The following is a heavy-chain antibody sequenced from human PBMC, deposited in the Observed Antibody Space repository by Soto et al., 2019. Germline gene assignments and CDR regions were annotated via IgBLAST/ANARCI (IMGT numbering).Heavy chain of an antibody. D-gene: IGHD1-7*01. Sequence: GSLRLSCAASGSTVSSNYMSWVRQAPGKGLEWVSVIYSGGSTYYADSVKGRFTISRDNSKNTLYLQMNSLRAEDTAVYYCARERVELLPGQYYYYYYGMDVWGQGTTVTVSS. CDR1: GSTVSSNY. V-gene: IGHV3-53*01. CDR3: ARERVELLPGQYYYYYYGMDV. CDR2: IYSGGST. J-gene: IGHJ6*02.